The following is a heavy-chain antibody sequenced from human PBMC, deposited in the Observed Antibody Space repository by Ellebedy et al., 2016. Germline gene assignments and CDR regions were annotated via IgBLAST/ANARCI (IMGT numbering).Heavy chain of an antibody. D-gene: IGHD6-13*01. CDR1: GGSISKYY. CDR2: IYSTGST. V-gene: IGHV4-59*08. Sequence: SETLSLTCTVSGGSISKYYWSWLRQSPGRGLEWIGYIYSTGSTNYNPSLKSRVTISVDTSKNQFSLKLSSVTAADTAVYYCARYSSYDAFDIWGQGTTVTVSS. J-gene: IGHJ3*02. CDR3: ARYSSYDAFDI.